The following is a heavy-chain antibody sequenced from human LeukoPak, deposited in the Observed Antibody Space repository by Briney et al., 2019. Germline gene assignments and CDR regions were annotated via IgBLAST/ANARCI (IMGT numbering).Heavy chain of an antibody. CDR2: INHSGGS. D-gene: IGHD2-2*01. J-gene: IGHJ4*02. CDR3: ASTERCSTTCPLDY. Sequence: TPPETLSLTCAVYGGSFRGYYWSWIRQPPGKGLEWIGEINHSGGSNYNPSLKSRVTISLDTSMKKFSLKLNSVTAADTAVYYCASTERCSTTCPLDYWGQGTLVTVPS. V-gene: IGHV4-34*01. CDR1: GGSFRGYY.